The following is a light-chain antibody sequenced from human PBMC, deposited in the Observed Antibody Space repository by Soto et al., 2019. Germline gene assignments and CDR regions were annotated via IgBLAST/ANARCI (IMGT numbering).Light chain of an antibody. V-gene: IGKV3-15*01. J-gene: IGKJ4*01. CDR3: QPYNNWPIT. CDR1: QGIGYT. CDR2: DTS. Sequence: EVVMTQSQATLSVSPGEGVTLSCRASQGIGYTLAWYQHKPGQTPSLLIYDTSTRATAVPARFSYRRSGPEFTLSIKSLQAEDFEIYYCQPYNNWPITFGGGTKLESK.